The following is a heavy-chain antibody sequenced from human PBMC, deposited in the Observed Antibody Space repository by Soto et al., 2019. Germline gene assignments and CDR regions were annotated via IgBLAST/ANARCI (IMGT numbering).Heavy chain of an antibody. J-gene: IGHJ1*01. V-gene: IGHV3-33*01. CDR2: IWYDGSNK. Sequence: QVQLVESGGDVVQPGRSLRLSCAASGFTFSSYGMHWVRQAPGKGLEWVAVIWYDGSNKYYAGSVKGRFTISRDNSKNTLYLRMNSLRAEDTAVYYCARTLYDSSGYHHFQHWGQGTLVTVSS. CDR1: GFTFSSYG. D-gene: IGHD3-22*01. CDR3: ARTLYDSSGYHHFQH.